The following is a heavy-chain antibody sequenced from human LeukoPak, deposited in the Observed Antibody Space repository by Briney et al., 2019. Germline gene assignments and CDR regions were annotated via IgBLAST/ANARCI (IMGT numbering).Heavy chain of an antibody. CDR2: ISWNSGSI. Sequence: GGSLRLSCAASGFTFDDYAMHWVRHAPGKGLEWVSGISWNSGSIGYADSVKGRFTISRDNAKNSLYLQMNSLRAEDTALYYCAKASSWYSPSFDYWGQGTLVTVSS. CDR1: GFTFDDYA. J-gene: IGHJ4*02. CDR3: AKASSWYSPSFDY. V-gene: IGHV3-9*01. D-gene: IGHD6-13*01.